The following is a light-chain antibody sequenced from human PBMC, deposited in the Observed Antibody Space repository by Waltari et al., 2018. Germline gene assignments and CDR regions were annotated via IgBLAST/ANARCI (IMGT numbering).Light chain of an antibody. CDR1: SGHSSFV. CDR2: VDSDGSH. J-gene: IGLJ3*02. CDR3: QTWGTGIRV. Sequence: QLVLTQSPSASASLGASVKLTCTLSSGHSSFVIAWLQQQPEKGPRYLMKVDSDGSHCKGDGIPVRFSGSSSGAGRYLTFSSLQSEDEADYYCQTWGTGIRVFGGGTKLTVL. V-gene: IGLV4-69*01.